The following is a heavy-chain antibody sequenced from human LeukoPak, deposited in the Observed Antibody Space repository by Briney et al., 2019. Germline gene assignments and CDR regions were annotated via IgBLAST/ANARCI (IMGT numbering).Heavy chain of an antibody. D-gene: IGHD2-15*01. CDR2: IYYSGST. V-gene: IGHV4-39*07. J-gene: IGHJ4*02. Sequence: SETLSLTCTVSGGSISSSSYYWGWIRQPPGKGLEWIGSIYYSGSTYYNPSLKSRVTISVDTSKNQFSLKLSSVTAADTAVYYCARVTYCSGGSCYGGFDYWGQGTLVTVSS. CDR1: GGSISSSSYY. CDR3: ARVTYCSGGSCYGGFDY.